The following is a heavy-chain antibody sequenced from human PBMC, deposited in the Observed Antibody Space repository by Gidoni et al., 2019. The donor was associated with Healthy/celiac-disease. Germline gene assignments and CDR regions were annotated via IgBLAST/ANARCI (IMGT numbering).Heavy chain of an antibody. Sequence: EVQLVESGGVVVQPGGSLGISCAASGFTFDDYTMHWVRQAPGRGLACVSLISWDGGSPYYADSVKGPFTISRDNSKNSLYLQMNSLRTEDTALYYCAKERERFLEPPGLDGMDAWGQGTTVTVSS. J-gene: IGHJ6*02. D-gene: IGHD3-3*01. CDR2: ISWDGGSP. CDR3: AKERERFLEPPGLDGMDA. V-gene: IGHV3-43*01. CDR1: GFTFDDYT.